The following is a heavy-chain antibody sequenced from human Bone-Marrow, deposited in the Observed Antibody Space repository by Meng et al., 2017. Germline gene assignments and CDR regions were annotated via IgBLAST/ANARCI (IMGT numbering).Heavy chain of an antibody. D-gene: IGHD4-17*01. CDR2: MNPKNGNT. CDR3: ARVGRSGDSSKFDYDS. J-gene: IGHJ4*02. Sequence: QGPLGEAGAEVKKLGALVKVSCKASEDIFSEYDINWVRQATGQGLEWMGWMNPKNGNTGYAQKFQGRVTMTRDTSITTAYMELSSLTSEDTALYYCARVGRSGDSSKFDYDSWGQGTLVTVSS. V-gene: IGHV1-8*01. CDR1: EDIFSEYD.